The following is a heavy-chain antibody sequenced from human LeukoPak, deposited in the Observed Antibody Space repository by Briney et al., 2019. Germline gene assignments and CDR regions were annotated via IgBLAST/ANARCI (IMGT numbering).Heavy chain of an antibody. V-gene: IGHV3-21*03. D-gene: IGHD6-13*01. J-gene: IGHJ5*02. Sequence: GGSLRLSCAASGFTFSSYSMNWVRQAPGKGLEWVSSISSSSSYIYYADSVKGRFTISRDDSKNTLYLQMNSLKTEDTAVYYCTTGTTSRYSSPWGQGTLVTVSS. CDR1: GFTFSSYS. CDR3: TTGTTSRYSSP. CDR2: ISSSSSYI.